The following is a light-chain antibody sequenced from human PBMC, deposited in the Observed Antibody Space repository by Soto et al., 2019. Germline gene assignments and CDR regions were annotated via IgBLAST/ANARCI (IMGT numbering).Light chain of an antibody. J-gene: IGKJ4*01. CDR3: QQRSDWPST. V-gene: IGKV3-11*01. CDR2: DAS. CDR1: QSVSRY. Sequence: EIVLTQSPATLSLSPGERATLSCRASQSVSRYLAWYQQKPGQAPRLLIYDASNRATGIPARFSGSGSGTDFNLTISSLEPEDLAVYYCQQRSDWPSTFGGGTKVQIK.